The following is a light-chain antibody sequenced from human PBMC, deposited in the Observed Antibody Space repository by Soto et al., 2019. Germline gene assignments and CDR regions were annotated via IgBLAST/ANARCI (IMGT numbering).Light chain of an antibody. CDR3: HQRQRWPRT. Sequence: EIVVTQSPATLSVSPGDRATLSCRASQSVSSNLAWYQQKPGQAPRLLIYGASTRATGIPARFSGSGSGTDFTLTITSLEPEDFAFYYCHQRQRWPRTFGQGTKVDI. CDR1: QSVSSN. CDR2: GAS. J-gene: IGKJ1*01. V-gene: IGKV3-15*01.